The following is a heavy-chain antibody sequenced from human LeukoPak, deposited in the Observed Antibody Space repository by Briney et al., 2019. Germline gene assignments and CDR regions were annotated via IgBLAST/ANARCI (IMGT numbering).Heavy chain of an antibody. J-gene: IGHJ4*02. CDR2: ISGSGGST. D-gene: IGHD6-19*01. CDR3: ARGLTPEYRTEKVAGTFDY. V-gene: IGHV3-23*01. CDR1: GFTFSSYA. Sequence: PGGSLRLSCAASGFTFSSYAMSWVRQAPGKGLEWVSAISGSGGSTYYADSVKGRFTISRDNSQNTLYLQRTSLRAEDTAVYYCARGLTPEYRTEKVAGTFDYWGQGTLVTVSS.